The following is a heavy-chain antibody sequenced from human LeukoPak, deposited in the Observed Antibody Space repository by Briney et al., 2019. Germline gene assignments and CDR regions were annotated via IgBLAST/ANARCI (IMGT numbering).Heavy chain of an antibody. Sequence: QPGGFLRLSCAASGFTFSSYDMHWVRQAPGKGLEWVAFIRYDGSNKYYADSVKGRFTISRDNSKNTLYLQMNSLRAEDAAVYYCAKDLFRATGTDYWGQGTLVTVSS. CDR3: AKDLFRATGTDY. CDR2: IRYDGSNK. V-gene: IGHV3-30*02. D-gene: IGHD1-1*01. CDR1: GFTFSSYD. J-gene: IGHJ4*02.